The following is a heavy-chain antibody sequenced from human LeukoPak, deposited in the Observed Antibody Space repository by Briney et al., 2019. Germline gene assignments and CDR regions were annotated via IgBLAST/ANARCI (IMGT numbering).Heavy chain of an antibody. CDR1: GGTFISYT. CDR3: ARDTGLKDY. Sequence: SVKVSCKASGGTFISYTISWVRQAPGQGLEWMGRIIPILGIANYAQKYQGRGTITEDKDTSTAYMALSSLRSEDTAVYYCARDTGLKDYWGQGTLVTVSS. J-gene: IGHJ4*02. CDR2: IIPILGIA. V-gene: IGHV1-69*04.